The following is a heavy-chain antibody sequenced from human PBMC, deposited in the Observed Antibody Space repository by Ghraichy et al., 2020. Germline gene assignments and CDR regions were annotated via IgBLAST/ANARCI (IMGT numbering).Heavy chain of an antibody. CDR2: IVGSGANT. D-gene: IGHD4-17*01. CDR3: VKDPPTTVTTTDY. Sequence: GGSLRLSCTASGFPFSNYVMNWVRQAPGKGLEWVPGIVGSGANTYYADSVMGRFTISRDNSKNTLYLQMNSLRADDTAVYYCVKDPPTTVTTTDYWGQGTLVTVSS. J-gene: IGHJ4*02. CDR1: GFPFSNYV. V-gene: IGHV3-23*01.